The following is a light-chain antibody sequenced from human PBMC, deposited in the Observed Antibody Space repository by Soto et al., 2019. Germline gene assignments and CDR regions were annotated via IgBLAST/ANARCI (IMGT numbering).Light chain of an antibody. CDR2: EVS. Sequence: QSVLTQPASVSGSPGQSITISCTGTSSDVGNYKYVSWYQQHIGRAPKLMIYEVSNRPSGVSNRFSGSKSGNTACLAISELQAEDETDYYCFSYTSSGTYVFGTGTKVTVL. J-gene: IGLJ1*01. CDR1: SSDVGNYKY. CDR3: FSYTSSGTYV. V-gene: IGLV2-14*01.